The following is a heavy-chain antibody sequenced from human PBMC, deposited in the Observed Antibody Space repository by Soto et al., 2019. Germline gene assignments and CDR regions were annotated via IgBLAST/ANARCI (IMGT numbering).Heavy chain of an antibody. CDR3: ARENWGRQLVQVGFDF. CDR2: VSADGNNK. J-gene: IGHJ4*02. D-gene: IGHD3-16*01. V-gene: IGHV3-30*03. CDR1: RFTFSSYA. Sequence: GGSLRLSCAASRFTFSSYAMHWARQAPGKGLEWVAVVSADGNNKYYSDSVKGRFTISRDNSKNTLYMQMTSLRTEDTAVYYCARENWGRQLVQVGFDFWGQGTQVTVAS.